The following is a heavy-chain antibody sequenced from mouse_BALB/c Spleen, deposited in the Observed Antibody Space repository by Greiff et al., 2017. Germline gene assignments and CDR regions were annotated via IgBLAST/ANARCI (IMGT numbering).Heavy chain of an antibody. V-gene: IGHV14-4*02. Sequence: VQLKQSGAELVRSGASVKLSCTASGFNIKDYYMHWVKQRPEQGLEWIGWIDPENGDTEYAPKFQGKATMTADTSSNTAYLQLSSLTSEDTAVYYCNAAYSFDYWGQGTTLTVSS. CDR3: NAAYSFDY. CDR2: IDPENGDT. J-gene: IGHJ2*01. CDR1: GFNIKDYY.